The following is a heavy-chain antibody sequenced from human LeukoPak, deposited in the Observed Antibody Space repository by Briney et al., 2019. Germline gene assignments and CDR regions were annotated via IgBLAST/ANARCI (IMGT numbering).Heavy chain of an antibody. CDR1: GFMFSSYE. Sequence: PGGSLRLSCAASGFMFSSYEMNWVRQAPGKGLEWVSHISSSGNNIRYADSVKGRFTISRDNAKNSLYLQMNSLRAEDTAVYYCARDPGQPFFFDWWGQGTLVTVSS. CDR3: ARDPGQPFFFDW. V-gene: IGHV3-48*03. D-gene: IGHD2-2*01. J-gene: IGHJ4*02. CDR2: ISSSGNNI.